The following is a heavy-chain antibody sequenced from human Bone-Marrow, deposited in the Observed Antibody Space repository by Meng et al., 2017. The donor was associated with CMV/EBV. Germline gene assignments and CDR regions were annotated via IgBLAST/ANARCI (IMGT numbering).Heavy chain of an antibody. V-gene: IGHV4-59*01. D-gene: IGHD3-22*01. CDR1: GGSFSSYY. J-gene: IGHJ5*02. Sequence: SETLSLTCAVYGGSFSSYYWSWIRQPPGKGLEWIGYIYYSGSTNYNPSLKSRVTISVDTSKNQFSLKLSSVTAADTAVYYCARDEGPYYYDSSGPGGNWFDPWGQGTLVTVSS. CDR3: ARDEGPYYYDSSGPGGNWFDP. CDR2: IYYSGST.